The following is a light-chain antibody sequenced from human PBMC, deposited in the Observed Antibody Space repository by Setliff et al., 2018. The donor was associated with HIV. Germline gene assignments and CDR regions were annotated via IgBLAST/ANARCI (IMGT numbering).Light chain of an antibody. CDR2: DVG. J-gene: IGLJ1*01. CDR1: SSDVGAYDY. V-gene: IGLV2-11*01. CDR3: CSFANSYTSFYV. Sequence: QSVLTQPRSVSGSPGQSVTISCTGTSSDVGAYDYVSWYQQLPGKAPKLMLHDVGKRPSGVPDRFSGSKSGNTASLTISELQAEDEADYFCCSFANSYTSFYVFGTGTKVTVL.